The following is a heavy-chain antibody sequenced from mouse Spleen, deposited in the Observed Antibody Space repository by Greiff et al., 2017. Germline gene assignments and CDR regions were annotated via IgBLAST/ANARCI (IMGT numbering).Heavy chain of an antibody. CDR2: ISDGGSYT. D-gene: IGHD1-1*01. CDR3: ARDKDYGSSYDYAMDY. J-gene: IGHJ4*01. CDR1: GFTFSSYA. V-gene: IGHV5-4*01. Sequence: EVKVEESGGGLVKPGGSLKLSCAASGFTFSSYAMSWVRQTPEKRLEWVATISDGGSYTYYPDNVKGRFTISRDNAKNNLYLQMSHLKSEDTAMYYCARDKDYGSSYDYAMDYWGQGTSVTVSS.